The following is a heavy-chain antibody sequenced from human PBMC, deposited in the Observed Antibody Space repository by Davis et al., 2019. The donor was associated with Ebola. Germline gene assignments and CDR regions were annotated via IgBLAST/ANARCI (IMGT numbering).Heavy chain of an antibody. CDR2: ISAYNGNT. J-gene: IGHJ4*02. CDR3: ARPYCYDGSCYPGNNDY. CDR1: GYTFKNYA. Sequence: ASVKVSCKASGYTFKNYAISWVRQAPGQGLEWMGWISAYNGNTNYAQILQGRVTMTTDTSTSTAYMELRSLRSDDTAVYYCARPYCYDGSCYPGNNDYWGQGTLVTVSS. V-gene: IGHV1-18*01. D-gene: IGHD2-15*01.